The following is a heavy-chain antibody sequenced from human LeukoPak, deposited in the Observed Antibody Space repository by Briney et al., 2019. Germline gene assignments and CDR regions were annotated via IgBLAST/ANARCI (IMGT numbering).Heavy chain of an antibody. V-gene: IGHV3-33*01. D-gene: IGHD3-22*01. J-gene: IGHJ6*02. CDR2: IYYDGSNK. CDR1: GFIFSSYG. Sequence: GRSLRLSCAASGFIFSSYGMHWVRQAPGKGLEWVAVIYYDGSNKYYADSVRGRFTISRDNSKNTLFLQMSSLRAEDTAAYYCARDTFYSSGVYGLDVWGQGTTVTVSS. CDR3: ARDTFYSSGVYGLDV.